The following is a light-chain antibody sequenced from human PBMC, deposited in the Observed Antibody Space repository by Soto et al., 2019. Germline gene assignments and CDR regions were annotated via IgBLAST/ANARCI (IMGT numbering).Light chain of an antibody. CDR2: GAS. CDR1: QTVSSNY. V-gene: IGKV3-20*01. CDR3: PQFGSPWT. Sequence: EIVLTQSPGTLSLSPGERATLSCRAGQTVSSNYLAWYQQKPGQAPRLLIHGASNRATGIPDRCSGSGSGTNFALALTRLEPEDSAVYYCPQFGSPWTFGQGSRLEI. J-gene: IGKJ2*02.